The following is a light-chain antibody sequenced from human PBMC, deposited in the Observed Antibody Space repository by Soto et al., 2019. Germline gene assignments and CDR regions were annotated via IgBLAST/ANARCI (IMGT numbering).Light chain of an antibody. V-gene: IGLV1-51*01. CDR3: ATWDSSLNIVV. Sequence: QSVLTQSSSVSAAAGQKVSISCSGSYSNIGSNFVSWYQHCPGSAPKLVIYDNTQRPSGIPDRFSSSKSCSSATLGITGLQPGDEADYYCATWDSSLNIVVFGGGTKLTVL. J-gene: IGLJ2*01. CDR1: YSNIGSNF. CDR2: DNT.